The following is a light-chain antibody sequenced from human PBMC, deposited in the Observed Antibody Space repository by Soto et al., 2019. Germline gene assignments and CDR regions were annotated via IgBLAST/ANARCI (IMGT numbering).Light chain of an antibody. Sequence: EIVLTQSPGALPLSPGERATLSCGANQRVDNNYVAWYQQKPGLAPRLLIYDAVNRTTGIPDRFSGGGSGTHFTLTISSLEPEDVAVYYCHQYGNSRYTFGQGTKVQIK. CDR1: QRVDNNY. V-gene: IGKV3D-20*01. J-gene: IGKJ2*01. CDR2: DAV. CDR3: HQYGNSRYT.